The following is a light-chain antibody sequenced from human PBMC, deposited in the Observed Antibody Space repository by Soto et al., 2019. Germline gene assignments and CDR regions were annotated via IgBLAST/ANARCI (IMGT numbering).Light chain of an antibody. J-gene: IGKJ1*01. CDR2: YAS. CDR3: QQRFNWPWT. CDR1: QSVSSY. Sequence: ERVMAQSPGTLSLSPGERSTLSCRASQSVSSYLAWYQQKPGQAPRLLIYYASNRATGIPARFSGSGSGTDFTLTISSLEPEDFAVYYCQQRFNWPWTFGQGTKVDIK. V-gene: IGKV3-11*01.